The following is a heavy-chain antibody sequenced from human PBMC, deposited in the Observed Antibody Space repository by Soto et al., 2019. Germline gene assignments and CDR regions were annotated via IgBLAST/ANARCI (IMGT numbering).Heavy chain of an antibody. CDR1: GFIFSRYG. CDR2: ISYDGSNK. Sequence: QVQLVESGGGVVQPGRSLRLSCAASGFIFSRYGMHWVRQAPGKGLEWVAAISYDGSNKYYAESVKGRFIISRDKSENTLYLQINSLSAEDTAVSDGAKDLGSGNTYYYYAMDVWGQGTTVTVSS. D-gene: IGHD3-10*01. CDR3: AKDLGSGNTYYYYAMDV. V-gene: IGHV3-30*18. J-gene: IGHJ6*02.